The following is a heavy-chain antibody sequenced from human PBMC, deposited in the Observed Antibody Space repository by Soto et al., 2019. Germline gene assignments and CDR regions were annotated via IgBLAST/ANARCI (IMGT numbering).Heavy chain of an antibody. CDR3: ARAVQLWLRGAYYYGMDV. D-gene: IGHD5-18*01. Sequence: ASVKVSCKASGGTLSSYAISWVRQAPGQGLEWMGGIIPIFGTANYAQKFQGRVTITADESTSTAYMELSSLRSEDTAVYYCARAVQLWLRGAYYYGMDVWGQGTTVTVSS. J-gene: IGHJ6*02. CDR1: GGTLSSYA. CDR2: IIPIFGTA. V-gene: IGHV1-69*13.